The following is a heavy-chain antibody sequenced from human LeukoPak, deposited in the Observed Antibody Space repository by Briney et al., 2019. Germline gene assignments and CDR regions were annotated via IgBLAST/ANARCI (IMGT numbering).Heavy chain of an antibody. D-gene: IGHD6-6*01. Sequence: ASVKVSCKAFGYTFTSNYMHWVRQAPGQGPEWMGVISPSGGSTTYAQKFQGRVTLTRDMSTSTDYLELSSLRSEDTAVYYCARAIVAARPQGDAFDIWGQGTMVTVSS. CDR1: GYTFTSNY. J-gene: IGHJ3*02. CDR2: ISPSGGST. V-gene: IGHV1-46*01. CDR3: ARAIVAARPQGDAFDI.